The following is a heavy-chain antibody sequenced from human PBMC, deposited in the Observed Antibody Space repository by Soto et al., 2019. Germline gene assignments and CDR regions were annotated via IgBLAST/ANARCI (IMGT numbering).Heavy chain of an antibody. J-gene: IGHJ4*02. CDR2: TYYRSRWYN. CDR3: ARESPSSVGRDSYLDY. CDR1: GDSVSGNSAA. V-gene: IGHV6-1*01. D-gene: IGHD1-26*01. Sequence: SQTLSLTCAISGDSVSGNSAAWNWIRQSPSKGLEWLGRTYYRSRWYNDYAVSVKSRITVTPDTSKNQFSLHLNSLTPEDTAVYYCARESPSSVGRDSYLDYWGQGAPVTVSS.